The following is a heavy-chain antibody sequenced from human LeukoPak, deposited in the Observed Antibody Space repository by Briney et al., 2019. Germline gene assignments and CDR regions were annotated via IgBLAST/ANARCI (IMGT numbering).Heavy chain of an antibody. J-gene: IGHJ4*02. D-gene: IGHD3-10*01. V-gene: IGHV3-23*01. CDR2: ISSSGGST. CDR3: ARDSVGVMVRGANFDY. Sequence: GGSLRLSCAASGFTFSSYAMSWVRQAPGKGLEWVSAISSSGGSTYYADSVKGRFTISRDNSKNTLYLQMNSLRAEDTAVYYCARDSVGVMVRGANFDYWGQGTLVTVSS. CDR1: GFTFSSYA.